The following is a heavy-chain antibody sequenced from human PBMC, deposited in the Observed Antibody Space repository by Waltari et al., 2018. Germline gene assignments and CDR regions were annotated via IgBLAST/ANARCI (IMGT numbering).Heavy chain of an antibody. V-gene: IGHV3-48*03. D-gene: IGHD5-18*01. CDR3: ARASKTALVTGTFDI. J-gene: IGHJ3*02. CDR1: GFTFSSHE. Sequence: GGLVQPAGSLRLSCAASGFTFSSHEMNWVRQAPGKGLEWVSYITTSSSARYYADSVKGRFTISRDNAKSSLYLQMNTLRAEDTAVYYCARASKTALVTGTFDIWGQGTMVTVSS. CDR2: ITTSSSAR.